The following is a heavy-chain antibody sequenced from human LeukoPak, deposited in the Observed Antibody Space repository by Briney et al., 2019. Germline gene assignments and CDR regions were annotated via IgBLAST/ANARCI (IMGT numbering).Heavy chain of an antibody. CDR1: GYTFTSYY. Sequence: ASVKVSCKASGYTFTSYYMHWVRQAPGQGLEWMGIINPSGGSTSYAQKFQGRGTMTRDMSTSTVYMELSSLRSDDTAVYYCARDRSSGALSFDYWGQGTLVTVST. J-gene: IGHJ4*02. CDR3: ARDRSSGALSFDY. CDR2: INPSGGST. V-gene: IGHV1-46*01. D-gene: IGHD3-16*02.